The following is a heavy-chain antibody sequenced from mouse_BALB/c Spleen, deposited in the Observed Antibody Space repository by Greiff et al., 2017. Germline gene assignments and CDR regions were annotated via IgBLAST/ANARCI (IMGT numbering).Heavy chain of an antibody. V-gene: IGHV1-69*02. J-gene: IGHJ4*01. CDR3: ARGWVASYAMDY. CDR2: IDPSDSYT. CDR1: GYTFTSYW. Sequence: QVQLQQSGPELVKPGASVKLSCKASGYTFTSYWMHWVKQRPGQGLEWIGEIDPSDSYTNYNQKFKGKATLTVDKSSSTAYMQLSSLTSEDSAVYYCARGWVASYAMDYWGQGTSVTVSS. D-gene: IGHD6-1*01.